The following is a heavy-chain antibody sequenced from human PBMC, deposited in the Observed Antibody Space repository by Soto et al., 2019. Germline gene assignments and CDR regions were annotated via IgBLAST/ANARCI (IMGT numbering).Heavy chain of an antibody. CDR3: ARQVPAAILVGYYYYYGMDV. Sequence: GASVKVSCKASGYTFTSYDINWVRQATGQGLEWMGWMNPNSGNTGYAQKFQGRVTMTRNTSISTAYMELSSLRSEDTAVYYCARQVPAAILVGYYYYYGMDVWGQGTTVTVSS. CDR1: GYTFTSYD. J-gene: IGHJ6*02. D-gene: IGHD2-2*02. CDR2: MNPNSGNT. V-gene: IGHV1-8*01.